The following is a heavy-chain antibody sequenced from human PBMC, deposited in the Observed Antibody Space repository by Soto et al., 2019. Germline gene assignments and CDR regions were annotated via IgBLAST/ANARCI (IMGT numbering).Heavy chain of an antibody. CDR3: ARVSGSYYYGMDV. J-gene: IGHJ6*02. Sequence: SETLSLTCTVSGGSISSSSYYWGWIRQPPGKGLEWIGSIYYSGSTNYNPSLKSRVTISVDKSKNQFSLKLSSVTAADTAVYYCARVSGSYYYGMDVWGQGTTVTVSS. CDR2: IYYSGST. D-gene: IGHD1-26*01. CDR1: GGSISSSSYY. V-gene: IGHV4-39*07.